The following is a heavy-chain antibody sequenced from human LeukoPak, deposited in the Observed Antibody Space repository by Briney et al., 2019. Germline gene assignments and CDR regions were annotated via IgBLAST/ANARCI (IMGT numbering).Heavy chain of an antibody. CDR2: ISWNSGSI. D-gene: IGHD6-13*01. CDR1: GFTFDDYA. Sequence: GRSLRLSCAASGFTFDDYAMHWVRQAPGKGLEWVSGISWNSGSIGYADSVKGRFTISRDNAKNSLYLQMNSLRAEDTAVYYCARAIAAAGTSRYFQHWGQGTLVTVSS. J-gene: IGHJ1*01. CDR3: ARAIAAAGTSRYFQH. V-gene: IGHV3-9*01.